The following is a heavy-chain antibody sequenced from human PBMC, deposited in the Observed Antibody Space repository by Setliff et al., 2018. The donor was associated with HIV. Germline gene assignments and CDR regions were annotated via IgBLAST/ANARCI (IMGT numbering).Heavy chain of an antibody. V-gene: IGHV1-46*01. Sequence: ASVKVSCKASGFTFTNYYIHWVRQAPGQGLEWMGIFNPTGGSTSYAQKFQGRVTMTSDMSTSTVYMELSSLRSEDTAVYYCAREGSGWYLTSYYYYGMDVWGQGTTVTV. CDR2: FNPTGGST. CDR3: AREGSGWYLTSYYYYGMDV. D-gene: IGHD6-19*01. CDR1: GFTFTNYY. J-gene: IGHJ6*02.